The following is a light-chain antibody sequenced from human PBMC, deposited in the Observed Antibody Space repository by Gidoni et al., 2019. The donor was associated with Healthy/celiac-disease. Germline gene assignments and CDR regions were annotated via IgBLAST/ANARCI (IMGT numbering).Light chain of an antibody. CDR2: DAS. V-gene: IGKV3D-11*01. Sequence: EIVLTPSPATLSLSPGERATLYCRASQGVSSYLAWYQQKPGQAPRLLIYDASNRATGIPARFSGSGPGTDFTLTISSLEPEDFAVYYCQQRSNWQTFGQGTRLEIK. CDR3: QQRSNWQT. CDR1: QGVSSY. J-gene: IGKJ5*01.